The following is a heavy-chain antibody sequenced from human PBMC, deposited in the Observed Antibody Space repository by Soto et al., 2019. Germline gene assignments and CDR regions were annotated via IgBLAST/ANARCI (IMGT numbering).Heavy chain of an antibody. D-gene: IGHD3-10*01. CDR1: GFTFNNYA. CDR2: ISHDGSNK. V-gene: IGHV3-30-3*01. Sequence: QVQLLESGGGVVQPGRSLRLSCAASGFTFNNYALHWVRQAPGKGLEWVAIISHDGSNKYYADSVKGRFTISRDSSKDPLYLQVNSLRAEDTAMYSCARDRMAYGSELSDFDCWGQGTLVTVSS. CDR3: ARDRMAYGSELSDFDC. J-gene: IGHJ4*02.